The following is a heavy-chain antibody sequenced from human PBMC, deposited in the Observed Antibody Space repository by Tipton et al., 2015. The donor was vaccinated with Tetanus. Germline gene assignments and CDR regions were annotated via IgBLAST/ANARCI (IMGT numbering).Heavy chain of an antibody. V-gene: IGHV1-8*02. D-gene: IGHD6-13*01. CDR3: ARGNRGSSWYL. CDR1: GYTVTGFF. CDR2: INPNTGHA. Sequence: QVQLVQSGAAVKKPGASVKVSCKAYGYTVTGFFMHWVRQAPGQGLEWMGWINPNTGHAGYAQKFQGRVTMTRNINITTAYLDLRTLRSDDTAVYYCARGNRGSSWYLWGQGTLVTVSS. J-gene: IGHJ4*02.